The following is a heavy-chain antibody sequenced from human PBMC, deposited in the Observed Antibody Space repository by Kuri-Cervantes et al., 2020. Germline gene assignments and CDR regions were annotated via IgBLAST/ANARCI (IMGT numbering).Heavy chain of an antibody. J-gene: IGHJ3*02. CDR3: ARDSDLDAFDI. CDR2: INSDGSSA. CDR1: GFTFSSYW. V-gene: IGHV3-74*01. Sequence: GESLKISCAASGFTFSSYWMHWVRQAPGKGLVWVSRINSDGSSASYADSVKGRFTISRDNAKNTLYLQMNSLRAEDTAVYYCARDSDLDAFDIWGQGTMVTV. D-gene: IGHD3-10*01.